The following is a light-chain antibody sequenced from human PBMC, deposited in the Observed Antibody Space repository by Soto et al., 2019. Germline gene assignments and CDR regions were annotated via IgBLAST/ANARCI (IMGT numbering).Light chain of an antibody. Sequence: QAVVTQPPSASGTPGQRVTISCSGSSSNIGSNTVIWYQQLPGTAPKLLIYSNNRRPSGVPDRFSGSKSGTSASLAISGLQSEDEADYYCAAWDDSLNGPVFGGGTKLTVL. V-gene: IGLV1-44*01. CDR2: SNN. J-gene: IGLJ2*01. CDR3: AAWDDSLNGPV. CDR1: SSNIGSNT.